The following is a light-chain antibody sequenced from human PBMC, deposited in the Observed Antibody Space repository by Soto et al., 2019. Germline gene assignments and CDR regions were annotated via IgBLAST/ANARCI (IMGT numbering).Light chain of an antibody. CDR1: QTISSW. CDR3: QHYNSYSEA. CDR2: KAS. V-gene: IGKV1-5*03. Sequence: GDRVTITCRASQTISSWLAWYRQKPGKAPKLLIYKASTLKSGVPSRFSGSGSGTEFTLTISSLQPDDFATYYCQHYNSYSEAFGQGTKV. J-gene: IGKJ1*01.